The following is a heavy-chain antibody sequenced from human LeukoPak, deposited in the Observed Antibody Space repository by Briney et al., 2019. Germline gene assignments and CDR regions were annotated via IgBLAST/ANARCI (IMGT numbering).Heavy chain of an antibody. CDR2: FDPGDGET. D-gene: IGHD1-26*01. Sequence: ASVKVSCKVSGYTLTELSMHWVRQAPGKGLEWMGGFDPGDGETIYAQKFQGRVTMTEDTSTDTAYMELSSLRSEDTAVYYCATGGSGSLLSLFDYWGQGTLVTVSS. CDR3: ATGGSGSLLSLFDY. CDR1: GYTLTELS. V-gene: IGHV1-24*01. J-gene: IGHJ4*02.